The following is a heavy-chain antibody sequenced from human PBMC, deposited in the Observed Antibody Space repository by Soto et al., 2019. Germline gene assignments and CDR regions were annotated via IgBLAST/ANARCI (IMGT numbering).Heavy chain of an antibody. CDR1: GFTFSNAW. V-gene: IGHV3-15*01. Sequence: EVQLLESGGGLVKPGGSLRLSCAGSGFTFSNAWMSWVRRAPGKGLEWVGRIKSDAYGGAIDYAAPVKARFTISRDDSKYTLFLQMNNLRAEETAVYSCTTTKGRLYPATNDFWGQGTPVIVSS. D-gene: IGHD2-8*01. CDR3: TTTKGRLYPATNDF. CDR2: IKSDAYGGAI. J-gene: IGHJ4*02.